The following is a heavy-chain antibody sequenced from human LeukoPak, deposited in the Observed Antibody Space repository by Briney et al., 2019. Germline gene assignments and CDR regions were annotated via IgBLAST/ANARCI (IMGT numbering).Heavy chain of an antibody. V-gene: IGHV3-30*03. CDR1: GFTFSSYG. D-gene: IGHD4-17*01. Sequence: GGSLRLSCAASGFTFSSYGMHWVRQAPGKGLEWVAVISYDGSNKYYADSVKGRFTISRDNSKNTLYLQMNSLRAEDTAVYYCAGALHDYGDYVVPFDAFDIWGQGTMVTVSS. CDR2: ISYDGSNK. CDR3: AGALHDYGDYVVPFDAFDI. J-gene: IGHJ3*02.